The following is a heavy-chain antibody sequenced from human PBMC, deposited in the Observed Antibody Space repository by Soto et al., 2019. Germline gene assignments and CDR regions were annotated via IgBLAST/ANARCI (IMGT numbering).Heavy chain of an antibody. CDR2: IDYSGST. V-gene: IGHV4-59*01. Sequence: VQLQESGPGLVKPSETLSLTCTVSGGSISSYYWSWIRQPPGKGLEWIGYIDYSGSTNYNPSLKSRVTITVDASMNQLCTTLSSVAAADTAVYCGARGHTLRWFGEKVYCGMDVWGQGTTVTLSS. CDR1: GGSISSYY. CDR3: ARGHTLRWFGEKVYCGMDV. J-gene: IGHJ6*02. D-gene: IGHD3-10*01.